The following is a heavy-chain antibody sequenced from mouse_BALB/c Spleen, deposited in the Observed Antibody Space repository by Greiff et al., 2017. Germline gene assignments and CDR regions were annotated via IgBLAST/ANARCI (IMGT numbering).Heavy chain of an antibody. J-gene: IGHJ4*01. CDR2: ISYDGSN. Sequence: DVHLVESGPGLVKPSQSLSLTCSVTGYSITSGYYWNWIRQFPGNKLEWMGYISYDGSNNYNPSLKNRISITRDTSKNQFFLKLNSVTTEDTATYYCARDTPLYDGYWGAMDYWGQGTSVTVSS. V-gene: IGHV3-6*02. CDR1: GYSITSGYY. CDR3: ARDTPLYDGYWGAMDY. D-gene: IGHD2-3*01.